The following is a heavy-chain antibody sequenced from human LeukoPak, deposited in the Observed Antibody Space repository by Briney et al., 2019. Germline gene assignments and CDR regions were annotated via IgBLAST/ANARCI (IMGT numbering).Heavy chain of an antibody. Sequence: SETLSLTCAVYGASFSGYYWSWIRQSPGKDLEWIGEISHTGYTKYNPSLKSRVTMSIDTSRNQFSLKLTSVTAADTAIYYCARHVRLETHTQHLDYWGQGSLVTVSS. V-gene: IGHV4-34*01. J-gene: IGHJ4*02. CDR3: ARHVRLETHTQHLDY. CDR2: ISHTGYT. D-gene: IGHD2-2*02. CDR1: GASFSGYY.